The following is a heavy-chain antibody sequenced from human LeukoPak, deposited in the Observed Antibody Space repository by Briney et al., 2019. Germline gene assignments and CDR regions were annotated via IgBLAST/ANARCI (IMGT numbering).Heavy chain of an antibody. V-gene: IGHV1-18*01. CDR3: ARDGDSGYSYGTSDY. CDR2: ISAYNGNT. CDR1: GYTFTSYG. Sequence: ASVKVSCKASGYTFTSYGINWVRQAPGQGLEWMGWISAYNGNTNYAQKLQGRVTMTTDTSTSTAYMELRSLRSDDTAVYYCARDGDSGYSYGTSDYWGQGTLVTVSS. D-gene: IGHD5-18*01. J-gene: IGHJ4*02.